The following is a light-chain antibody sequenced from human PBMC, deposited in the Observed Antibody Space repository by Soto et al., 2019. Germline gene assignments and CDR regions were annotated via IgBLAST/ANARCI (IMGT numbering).Light chain of an antibody. Sequence: EIVMTQSPATLSVSPGERATLSCRASQSVTRNLAWYQQKPGQAPRLLIHGASTGATAIPARFSGSGSGTEFTLTISSLQSEDFAVYYCQQYHKWPQTFGQGTEVEIK. CDR3: QQYHKWPQT. J-gene: IGKJ1*01. V-gene: IGKV3-15*01. CDR1: QSVTRN. CDR2: GAS.